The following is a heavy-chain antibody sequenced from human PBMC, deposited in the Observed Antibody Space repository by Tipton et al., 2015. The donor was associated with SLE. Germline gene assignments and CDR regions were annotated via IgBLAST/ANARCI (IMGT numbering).Heavy chain of an antibody. V-gene: IGHV4-59*01. CDR1: GGSINVYY. J-gene: IGHJ5*02. CDR2: IYYRGNT. D-gene: IGHD2-15*01. Sequence: TLSLTCSVSGGSINVYYWSWVRQPPGKGLEWIGYIYYRGNTKYNPSLNIRVTISLDTSRTQFSLKLSSVTAADTAVYYCARDGRGYCDNSGCSEYHWFDPWGQGTLVTVSS. CDR3: ARDGRGYCDNSGCSEYHWFDP.